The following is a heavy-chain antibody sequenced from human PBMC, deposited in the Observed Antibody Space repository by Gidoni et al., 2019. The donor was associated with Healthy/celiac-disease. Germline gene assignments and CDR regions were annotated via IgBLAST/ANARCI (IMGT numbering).Heavy chain of an antibody. Sequence: QVQLVESGGGVVKPGRSLRLSCGASGFTFRSYGMHWVRQAPGKGLEWVAVISYDGSNKYYADSVKGRFTISRDNSKNTLYLQMNSLRAEDTAVYYCAKARGGPTVRKPSDYWGQGTLVTVSS. V-gene: IGHV3-30*18. CDR1: GFTFRSYG. D-gene: IGHD4-17*01. CDR3: AKARGGPTVRKPSDY. CDR2: ISYDGSNK. J-gene: IGHJ4*02.